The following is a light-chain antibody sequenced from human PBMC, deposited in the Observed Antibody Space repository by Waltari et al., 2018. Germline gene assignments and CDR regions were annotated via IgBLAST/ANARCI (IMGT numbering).Light chain of an antibody. V-gene: IGKV3-15*01. CDR3: QQYSNWPPRYT. CDR2: GAS. Sequence: ATLSCRASQSISSDLAWYQHKPGQAPRLLIYGASTRATGVPVRFSGSGSGTEFTLTISGLQSEDFAVYYCQQYSNWPPRYTFGQGTRLEIK. CDR1: QSISSD. J-gene: IGKJ2*01.